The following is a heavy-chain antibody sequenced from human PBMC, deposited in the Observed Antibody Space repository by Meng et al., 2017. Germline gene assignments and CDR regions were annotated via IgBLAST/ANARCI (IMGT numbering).Heavy chain of an antibody. CDR1: GGSFSGYY. CDR3: ARKLTMVRGIYNWFDP. V-gene: IGHV4-34*01. J-gene: IGHJ5*02. Sequence: QVPPQLWGAGLLKPSETLSRTCAVYGGSFSGYYWSWIRQPPGKGLEWIGEINHSGSTNYNPSLKSRVTISVDTSKNQFSLKLSSVTAADTAVYYCARKLTMVRGIYNWFDPWGQGTLVTVSS. D-gene: IGHD3-10*01. CDR2: INHSGST.